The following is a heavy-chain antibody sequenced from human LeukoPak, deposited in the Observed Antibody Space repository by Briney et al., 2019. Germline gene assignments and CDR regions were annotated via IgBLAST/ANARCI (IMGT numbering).Heavy chain of an antibody. Sequence: SETLSLTCTVSAASISSYYWSWIRQPPGKGLEWIGYIFSSGSTSYSPSLESRVTISIDTSKNQFSLKLSSVTAADTAMYYCARARTGYFYPDAFDIWGQGTMVTVSS. CDR2: IFSSGST. CDR3: ARARTGYFYPDAFDI. V-gene: IGHV4-59*01. J-gene: IGHJ3*02. CDR1: AASISSYY. D-gene: IGHD3-22*01.